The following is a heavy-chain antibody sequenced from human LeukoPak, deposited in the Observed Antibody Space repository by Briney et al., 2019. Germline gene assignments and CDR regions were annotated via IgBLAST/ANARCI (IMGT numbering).Heavy chain of an antibody. CDR3: ARMTTVTTPYDAFDI. J-gene: IGHJ3*02. CDR1: GFSLSTSGVG. V-gene: IGHV2-5*02. CDR2: IYWDDDK. D-gene: IGHD4-17*01. Sequence: ESGPTLVKPTQTLTLTCTFSGFSLSTSGVGVGWIRQPPGKALEWLALIYWDDDKRYSPSLKSRLTITKDTSKNQVVLTMTNMDPVDTATYYCARMTTVTTPYDAFDIWGQGTMVTVSS.